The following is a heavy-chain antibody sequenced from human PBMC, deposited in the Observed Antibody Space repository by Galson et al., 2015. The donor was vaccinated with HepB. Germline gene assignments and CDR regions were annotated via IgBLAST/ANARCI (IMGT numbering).Heavy chain of an antibody. CDR3: ARDPGYCSSTSCYLGAFDI. CDR2: IYTSGST. D-gene: IGHD2-2*01. CDR1: GGSISSYY. Sequence: ETLSLTCTVSGGSISSYYWSWIRQPAGKGLEWIGRIYTSGSTNYNPSLKSRVTMSVDTSKNQFSLKLSSVTAADTAVYYCARDPGYCSSTSCYLGAFDIWGQGTMVTVSS. V-gene: IGHV4-4*07. J-gene: IGHJ3*02.